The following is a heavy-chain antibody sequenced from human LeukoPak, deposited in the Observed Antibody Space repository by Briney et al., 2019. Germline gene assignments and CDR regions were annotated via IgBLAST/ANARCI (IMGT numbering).Heavy chain of an antibody. J-gene: IGHJ4*02. Sequence: GESLKISCQGSGYSFTSYWIGWVRQMPGKGLEWMGIIYPGDSDTRYSPSFQGQVTISADKSISTAYLQWSSLKASDTAMYYCARPYDSSGYYIDYWGEGTLVTVSS. V-gene: IGHV5-51*01. D-gene: IGHD3-22*01. CDR2: IYPGDSDT. CDR1: GYSFTSYW. CDR3: ARPYDSSGYYIDY.